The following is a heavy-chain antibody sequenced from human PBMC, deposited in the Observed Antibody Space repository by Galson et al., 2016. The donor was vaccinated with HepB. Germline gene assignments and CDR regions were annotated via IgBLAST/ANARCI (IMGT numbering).Heavy chain of an antibody. CDR3: AKCSSATVVICANFDY. CDR1: RFTFSSHW. CDR2: ISDDGSNK. Sequence: LRLSCAASRFTFSSHWMSWVRQAPGKGLEWVAGISDDGSNKYYADSVKGRFTISRDNSKSTLYLQMNSLRAEDTAVYYCAKCSSATVVICANFDYWGQGTLGTVSS. J-gene: IGHJ4*02. D-gene: IGHD3-22*01. V-gene: IGHV3-30*18.